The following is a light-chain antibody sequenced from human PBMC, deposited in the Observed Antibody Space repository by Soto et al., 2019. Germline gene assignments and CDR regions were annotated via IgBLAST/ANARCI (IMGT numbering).Light chain of an antibody. CDR1: QSLRSN. V-gene: IGKV3-15*01. Sequence: EIVMTQSPATLSVSPGERATLSCRASQSLRSNLAWYQQKPGQAPRLLIYGASTRAPGIPARFSGSGSGTEFTLTISSLQSEDFAVYYCQQYNDCPPITFGQGTRLEIK. CDR3: QQYNDCPPIT. CDR2: GAS. J-gene: IGKJ5*01.